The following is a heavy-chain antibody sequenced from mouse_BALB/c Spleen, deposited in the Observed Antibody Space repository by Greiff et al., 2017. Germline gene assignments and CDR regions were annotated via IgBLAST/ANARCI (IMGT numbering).Heavy chain of an antibody. J-gene: IGHJ3*01. Sequence: EVQLQESGPGLVKPSQSLSLTCSVTGYSITSGYYWNWIRQFPGNKLEWMGYISYDGSNNYNPSLKNRISITRDTSKNQFFLKLNSVTTEDTATYYCARGGGFYYDPAWFAYWGQGTLVTVSA. CDR2: ISYDGSN. CDR1: GYSITSGYY. V-gene: IGHV3-6*02. CDR3: ARGGGFYYDPAWFAY. D-gene: IGHD2-4*01.